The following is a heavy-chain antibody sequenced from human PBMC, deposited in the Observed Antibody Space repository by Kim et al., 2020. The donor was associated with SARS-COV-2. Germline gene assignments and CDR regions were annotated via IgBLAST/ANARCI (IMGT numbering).Heavy chain of an antibody. D-gene: IGHD2-15*01. CDR3: ARVLVARGWFDP. V-gene: IGHV4-34*01. J-gene: IGHJ5*02. CDR1: GGSFSGYY. CDR2: INHSGST. Sequence: SETLSLTCAVYGGSFSGYYWSWIRQPPGKGLEWIGEINHSGSTNYNPSLKSRVTISVDTSKNQFSLKLSSVTAADTAVYYCARVLVARGWFDPWGQGTLV.